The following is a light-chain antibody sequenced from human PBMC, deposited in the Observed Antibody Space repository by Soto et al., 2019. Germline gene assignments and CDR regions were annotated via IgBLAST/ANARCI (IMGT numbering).Light chain of an antibody. CDR3: QQYGSLPYT. J-gene: IGKJ2*01. V-gene: IGKV3-20*01. Sequence: ENVLTQSPGTLSLSPGERATLSCRASQNVENNFLAWYQHKPGQPPRLLSFGASIRAAGIPDRCSGSGSGTDFTLSISRLEPEDFVVYHCQQYGSLPYTFGQGTKRDI. CDR2: GAS. CDR1: QNVENNF.